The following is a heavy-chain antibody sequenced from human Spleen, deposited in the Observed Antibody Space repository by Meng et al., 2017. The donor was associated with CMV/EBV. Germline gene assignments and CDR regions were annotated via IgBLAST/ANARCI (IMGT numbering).Heavy chain of an antibody. J-gene: IGHJ3*01. D-gene: IGHD3-22*01. V-gene: IGHV1-46*01. CDR2: INPDGGTT. CDR3: ARDLVGYDAFDV. Sequence: ASVKVSCKASGYSFITYYIHWVRQASGQGLEWMGRINPDGGTTTYSQKFQGEITLTSDTSTTTVFLELSSLKSEDTAIYYCARDLVGYDAFDVWGQGTMVTVSS. CDR1: GYSFITYY.